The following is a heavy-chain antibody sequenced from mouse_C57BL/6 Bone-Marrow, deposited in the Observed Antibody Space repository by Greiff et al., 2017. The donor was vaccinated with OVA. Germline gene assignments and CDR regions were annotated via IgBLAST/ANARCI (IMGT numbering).Heavy chain of an antibody. Sequence: QVQLKQSGAELAKPGASVKLSCKASGYTFTSYWMHWVKQRPGQGLEWIGYINPSSGYTKYNQKFKDKSTLTADKSSSTAYMQLSSLTYEDSAVYYCARWGLLWYFDVWGTGTTVTVSS. CDR3: ARWGLLWYFDV. CDR1: GYTFTSYW. J-gene: IGHJ1*03. V-gene: IGHV1-7*01. D-gene: IGHD1-1*01. CDR2: INPSSGYT.